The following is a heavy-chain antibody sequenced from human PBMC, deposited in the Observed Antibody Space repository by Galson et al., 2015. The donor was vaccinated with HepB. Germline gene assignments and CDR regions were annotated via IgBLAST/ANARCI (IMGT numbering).Heavy chain of an antibody. V-gene: IGHV3-30*18. Sequence: SLRLSCAASGFTFSSYGMHWVRQAPGKGLEWVAVISYDGSNKYYADSVKGRFTISRDNSKNILYLQMNSLRVEDTAVYYCAKELGTSDSDYWGQGTLVTV. D-gene: IGHD1-14*01. J-gene: IGHJ4*02. CDR1: GFTFSSYG. CDR3: AKELGTSDSDY. CDR2: ISYDGSNK.